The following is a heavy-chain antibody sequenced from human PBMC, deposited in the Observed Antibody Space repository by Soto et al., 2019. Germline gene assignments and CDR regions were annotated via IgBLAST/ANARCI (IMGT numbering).Heavy chain of an antibody. CDR2: IWYDGSNK. V-gene: IGHV3-33*01. CDR1: GFTFSSYG. CDR3: ARDRTRWILTGYYYYYYGVDV. D-gene: IGHD3-9*01. J-gene: IGHJ6*02. Sequence: QVQLVESGGGVVQPGRSLRLSCAASGFTFSSYGMHWVRQAPGKGLEWVAVIWYDGSNKYYADSVKGRFTISRDNSKNTLYLQMNSLRAEDTAVYYCARDRTRWILTGYYYYYYGVDVWGQGTTVTVSS.